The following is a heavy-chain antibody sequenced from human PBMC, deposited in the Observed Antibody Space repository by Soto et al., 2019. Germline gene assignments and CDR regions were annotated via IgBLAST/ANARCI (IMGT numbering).Heavy chain of an antibody. Sequence: QVRLVESGGGVVQPGRSLRLSCAASGFTFSNYGMHWVRQAPGKGLEWVAVISYDGSNKYYADSVKGRFTISRDNSKNTVFLQMNSLRPADTAVYYCAKDVQCLEQGPYSWRQGTLVTVSS. CDR2: ISYDGSNK. J-gene: IGHJ4*02. CDR1: GFTFSNYG. CDR3: AKDVQCLEQGPYS. V-gene: IGHV3-30*18. D-gene: IGHD6-19*01.